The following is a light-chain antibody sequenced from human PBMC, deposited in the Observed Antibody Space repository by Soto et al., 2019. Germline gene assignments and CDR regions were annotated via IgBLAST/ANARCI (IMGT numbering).Light chain of an antibody. V-gene: IGKV3-20*01. CDR1: QSVSSNY. Sequence: EIVLTQSPGTLSLSPGERATLSCRASQSVSSNYLAWYQQKPGQAPGLLIYGASSRATGIPDRFSGSGSGTDFTLTISRLEPEDFAVYYCQQYGSSPRITFGQGTRLEIK. J-gene: IGKJ5*01. CDR3: QQYGSSPRIT. CDR2: GAS.